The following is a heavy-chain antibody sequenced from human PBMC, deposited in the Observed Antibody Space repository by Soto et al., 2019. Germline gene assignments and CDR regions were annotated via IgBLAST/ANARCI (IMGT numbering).Heavy chain of an antibody. V-gene: IGHV1-69*08. CDR1: GDTFSSYI. Sequence: QVQLVQSGAEVKKPGSSVRVSCRSSGDTFSSYIVNWLRLAPGRGLEWTGRVIPVLTTTDYAQNFRGRVTISADRSTNTVYLDLSSLRSDDTAVYYCARRRYCGYDCYHKHYYGMDVWGQGSLVTVAS. J-gene: IGHJ6*02. D-gene: IGHD2-21*02. CDR3: ARRRYCGYDCYHKHYYGMDV. CDR2: VIPVLTTT.